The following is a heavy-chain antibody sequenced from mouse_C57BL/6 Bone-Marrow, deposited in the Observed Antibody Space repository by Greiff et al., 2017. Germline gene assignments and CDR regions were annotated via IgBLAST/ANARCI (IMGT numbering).Heavy chain of an antibody. CDR3: ERHDGYYPWFAY. CDR1: EYEFPSHD. D-gene: IGHD2-3*01. CDR2: INSDGGST. Sequence: DVLLVESGGGLVQPGASLKLSCESYEYEFPSHDMSWVRKTPEKRLELVAAINSDGGSTYYPDTMERRFIISRDNTKKTLYLQMSSLRSEDAALYYCERHDGYYPWFAYWGQGTLVTVSA. J-gene: IGHJ3*01. V-gene: IGHV5-2*01.